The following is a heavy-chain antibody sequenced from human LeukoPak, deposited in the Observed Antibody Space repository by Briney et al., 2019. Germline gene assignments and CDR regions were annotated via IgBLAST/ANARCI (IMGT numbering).Heavy chain of an antibody. D-gene: IGHD3-10*01. Sequence: ASVKVSCKTSGYSFTSYGISWVRQAPGQGLEWLGWISGYNGRTDYSQKLQGRVTMTTDTSTSTAYMELRSLTSDDTAMYYCARDIGVSQFDYWGQGTLVTVSP. CDR1: GYSFTSYG. J-gene: IGHJ4*02. V-gene: IGHV1-18*01. CDR3: ARDIGVSQFDY. CDR2: ISGYNGRT.